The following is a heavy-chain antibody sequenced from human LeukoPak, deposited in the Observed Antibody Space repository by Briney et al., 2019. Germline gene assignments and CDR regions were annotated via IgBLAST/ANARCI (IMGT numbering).Heavy chain of an antibody. CDR1: GYTFTSYG. CDR3: ARDTSWAAAGTGVDY. J-gene: IGHJ4*02. V-gene: IGHV1-18*01. Sequence: GASVKVSCKASGYTFTSYGISWVRQAPGQGLEWTGWISAYNGNTNYAQKLQGRVTMTTDTSTSTAYMELRSLRSDDTAVYYCARDTSWAAAGTGVDYWGQGTLVTVSS. D-gene: IGHD6-13*01. CDR2: ISAYNGNT.